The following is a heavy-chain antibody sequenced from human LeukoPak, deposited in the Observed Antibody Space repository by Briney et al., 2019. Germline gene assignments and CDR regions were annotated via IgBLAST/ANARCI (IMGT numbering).Heavy chain of an antibody. D-gene: IGHD4-11*01. J-gene: IGHJ4*02. V-gene: IGHV4-30-2*01. CDR1: GGSISSGGYS. CDR3: ARGNYHRFDY. CDR2: IYHSGST. Sequence: PSETLSLTCAVSGGSISSGGYSWSWIRQPPGTGLEWIGYIYHSGSTYYNPSLKSRVTISVDRSKNQFSLKLSSVTAADTAVYYCARGNYHRFDYWGQGTLVTVSS.